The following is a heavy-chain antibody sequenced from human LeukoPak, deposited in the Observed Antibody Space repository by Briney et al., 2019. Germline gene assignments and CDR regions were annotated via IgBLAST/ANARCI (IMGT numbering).Heavy chain of an antibody. V-gene: IGHV4-59*08. J-gene: IGHJ4*02. D-gene: IGHD3-22*01. CDR2: IYYSGST. Sequence: SETLSLTCTVSGGSINSYNWNWIRQPPGKGLEWIGYIYYSGSTNYNPSLRSRVTISVDTSKNQFSLKLSSVTAADTAVYYCARGPYKYDSSGNFDYWGQGTLVTVSS. CDR3: ARGPYKYDSSGNFDY. CDR1: GGSINSYN.